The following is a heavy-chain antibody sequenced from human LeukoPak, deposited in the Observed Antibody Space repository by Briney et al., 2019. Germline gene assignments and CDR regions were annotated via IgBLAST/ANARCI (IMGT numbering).Heavy chain of an antibody. Sequence: SETLSLTRTVSGGSISSRSHHWGWIRQPPGKGLEWIGNIYYSGSTFHNPSLKSRVTISVDTSQEQFSLKLSSVTAADTTVYYCAREGWGYNDGRGSFDYWGQGTLVTVSS. CDR1: GGSISSRSHH. V-gene: IGHV4-39*02. CDR2: IYYSGST. J-gene: IGHJ4*02. CDR3: AREGWGYNDGRGSFDY. D-gene: IGHD3-22*01.